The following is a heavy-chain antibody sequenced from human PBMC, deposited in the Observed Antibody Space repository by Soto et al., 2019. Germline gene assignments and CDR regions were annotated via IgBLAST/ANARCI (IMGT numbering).Heavy chain of an antibody. CDR2: IYYSGST. CDR3: ARRYSSAFDI. CDR1: GGSISSGY. V-gene: IGHV4-59*08. D-gene: IGHD6-13*01. J-gene: IGHJ3*02. Sequence: SETLSLTCSVSGGSISSGYWSWIRQPPGKGLEWIGYIYYSGSTNYNPSLKSRVTISVDTSKNQFSLKLSSVTAADTAVYYCARRYSSAFDIWGQGTMVTVSS.